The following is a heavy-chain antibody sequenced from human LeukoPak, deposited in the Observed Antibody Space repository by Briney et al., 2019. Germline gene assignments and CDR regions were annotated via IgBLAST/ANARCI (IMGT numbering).Heavy chain of an antibody. CDR1: GFTLRNYG. J-gene: IGHJ3*02. Sequence: GGSLRLSCVASGFTLRNYGMHWVRQAPGKGLEWVAVLWKDGSNNFYADSVKGRFRFSRDNSKDMLYLQMNSLRAEDTAVYYCAKEYEIYVGAFDIWGQGTMVTVSS. CDR3: AKEYEIYVGAFDI. D-gene: IGHD3-9*01. V-gene: IGHV3-33*06. CDR2: LWKDGSNN.